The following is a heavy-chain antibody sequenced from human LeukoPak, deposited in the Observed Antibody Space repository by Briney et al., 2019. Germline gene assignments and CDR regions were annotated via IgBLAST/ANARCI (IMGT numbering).Heavy chain of an antibody. CDR2: IRSKAYGGTT. CDR3: TIVFISYYFDY. J-gene: IGHJ4*02. Sequence: GGSLRLSCAASGFTVSSYWMSWFRQAPGKGLEWVGFIRSKAYGGTTEYAASVKGRFTISRDDSKSIAYLQMNSLKTEDTAVYYCTIVFISYYFDYWGQGTLVTVSS. V-gene: IGHV3-49*03. D-gene: IGHD2-21*01. CDR1: GFTVSSYW.